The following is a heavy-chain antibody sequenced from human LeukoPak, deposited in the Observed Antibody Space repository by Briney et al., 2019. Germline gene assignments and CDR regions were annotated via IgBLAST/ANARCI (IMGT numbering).Heavy chain of an antibody. CDR1: GFTFSNAW. D-gene: IGHD1-26*01. J-gene: IGHJ4*02. Sequence: GGSLRLPCATSGFTFSNAWMTWVRQAPGKGLEWVGHIKSKTDGGTTDYAAPVKGRFTISRDDSKNTLYLQMNSLKTEDTAVYYCTSALRTSYGPWGQGTLVTVSS. V-gene: IGHV3-15*01. CDR2: IKSKTDGGTT. CDR3: TSALRTSYGP.